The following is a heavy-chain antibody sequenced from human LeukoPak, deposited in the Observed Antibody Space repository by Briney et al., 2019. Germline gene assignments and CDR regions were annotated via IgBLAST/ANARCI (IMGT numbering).Heavy chain of an antibody. V-gene: IGHV3-48*01. D-gene: IGHD1-14*01. CDR3: ARDVYGSMDV. CDR1: GFSLSIYS. CDR2: ISSSSSTI. J-gene: IGHJ6*02. Sequence: GGSLRLSCVASGFSLSIYSMNWVRQAPGKGLEWVSYISSSSSTIYYADSVKGRFTISRDNAKNSLYLQMNSLRAEDTAVYYCARDVYGSMDVWGQGTTVTVSS.